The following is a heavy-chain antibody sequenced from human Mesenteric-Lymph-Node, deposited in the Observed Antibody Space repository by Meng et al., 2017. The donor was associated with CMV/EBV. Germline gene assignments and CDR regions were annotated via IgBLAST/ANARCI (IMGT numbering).Heavy chain of an antibody. CDR3: ARYYSAADY. CDR2: ISSSSSYI. CDR1: GFTFSSYS. Sequence: GESLKISCAASGFTFSSYSMNWVRQAPGKGLEWVSSISSSSSYIYYADSVKGRFTNSRDNAKNSLYLQMNSLRAEDTAVYYCARYYSAADYWGQGTLVTVSS. D-gene: IGHD2/OR15-2a*01. V-gene: IGHV3-21*01. J-gene: IGHJ4*02.